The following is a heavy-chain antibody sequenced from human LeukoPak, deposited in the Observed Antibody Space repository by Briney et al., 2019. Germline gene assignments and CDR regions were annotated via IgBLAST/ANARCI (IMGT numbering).Heavy chain of an antibody. Sequence: GGSLRLSCAASGFTLITYSLNWIRQAPGKGLEWVSYISSSGSTMYYADSVKGRFTISRDSAKNSLYLQMNTLRAEDTAVYYCARLMSNAFDIWGQGAMVTVSS. CDR3: ARLMSNAFDI. CDR2: ISSSGSTM. CDR1: GFTLITYS. D-gene: IGHD5/OR15-5a*01. V-gene: IGHV3-48*01. J-gene: IGHJ3*02.